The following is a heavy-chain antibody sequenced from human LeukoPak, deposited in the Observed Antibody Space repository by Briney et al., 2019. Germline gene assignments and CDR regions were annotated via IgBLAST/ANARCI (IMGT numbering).Heavy chain of an antibody. CDR2: IIPIFGTA. Sequence: ASVKVSCKASGGTFSRYAISWVRQAPGQGLEWMGGIIPIFGTANYAQKFQGRVTITTDESTSTAYMELSSLRSEDTAVYYCASIRVSGYDFSWFDPWGQGTLVTVSS. J-gene: IGHJ5*02. V-gene: IGHV1-69*05. CDR3: ASIRVSGYDFSWFDP. CDR1: GGTFSRYA. D-gene: IGHD5-12*01.